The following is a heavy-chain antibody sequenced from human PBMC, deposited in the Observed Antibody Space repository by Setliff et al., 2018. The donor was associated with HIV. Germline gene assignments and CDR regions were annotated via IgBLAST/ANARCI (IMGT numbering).Heavy chain of an antibody. D-gene: IGHD5-12*01. V-gene: IGHV4-59*03. CDR1: GASISSYY. J-gene: IGHJ4*02. Sequence: SETLSLTCSVSGASISSYYWSWIRQPPGKGLEWIGYISPAGNTNYNPSLKSRVTISTDTSQNQFSLNVRSVTAADTAVYFCAKSSPSIGYISDHWGQGTLVTVS. CDR2: ISPAGNT. CDR3: AKSSPSIGYISDH.